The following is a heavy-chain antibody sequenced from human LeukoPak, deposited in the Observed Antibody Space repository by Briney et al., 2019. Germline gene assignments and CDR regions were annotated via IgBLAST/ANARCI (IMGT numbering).Heavy chain of an antibody. CDR2: IIPIFGTA. Sequence: SVKVSCKASGGTFSSYAISWVRQAPGQGLEWMGGIIPIFGTANYAQKFQGRVTITTDESTSTAYMELSSLRSEDTAVYYCARGGRTILNMDVWGKGTTVTVSS. V-gene: IGHV1-69*05. CDR3: ARGGRTILNMDV. D-gene: IGHD3-3*01. CDR1: GGTFSSYA. J-gene: IGHJ6*03.